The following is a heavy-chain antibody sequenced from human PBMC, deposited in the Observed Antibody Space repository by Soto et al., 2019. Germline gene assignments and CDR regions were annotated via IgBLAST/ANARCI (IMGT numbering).Heavy chain of an antibody. V-gene: IGHV3-7*01. D-gene: IGHD2-2*01. CDR3: AREPKDIVVVPAWHGSDGTDD. Sequence: PGGSLRLSCAASGFTFSSYWMSWVRQAPGKGLEWVANIKQDGSEKYYVDSVKGRFTISRDNAKNSLYLQMNSLRAEDTAVYYCAREPKDIVVVPAWHGSDGTDDWGQGTTVTVSS. J-gene: IGHJ6*02. CDR2: IKQDGSEK. CDR1: GFTFSSYW.